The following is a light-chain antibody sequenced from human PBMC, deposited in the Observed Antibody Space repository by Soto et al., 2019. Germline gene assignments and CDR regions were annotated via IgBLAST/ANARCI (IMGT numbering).Light chain of an antibody. CDR3: CSFAGGSTWV. CDR2: DVN. Sequence: QSVLTQPRSVSGSPGQSVTISCTGATSDIGRYDYVSWYQQHPTKAPRLMIYDVNKRPSGVPDRFSGSKSGNTASLTISGLQADDEADYYGCSFAGGSTWVVGGGTKLTVL. J-gene: IGLJ3*02. CDR1: TSDIGRYDY. V-gene: IGLV2-11*01.